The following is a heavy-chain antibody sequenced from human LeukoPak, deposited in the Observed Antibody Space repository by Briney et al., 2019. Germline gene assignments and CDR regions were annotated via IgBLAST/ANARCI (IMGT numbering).Heavy chain of an antibody. CDR1: GYTFTIDH. D-gene: IGHD3-16*01. CDR3: AKLATSDTGETY. CDR2: INPSGDST. V-gene: IGHV1-46*01. J-gene: IGHJ4*02. Sequence: ASVKVSCKASGYTFTIDHIHWVRQAPGQGLEWMGVINPSGDSTTYAQNFQGRVTMTRDTSTSTVYMELRSLRSEDTAIYYCAKLATSDTGETYWGQGTLVTVSS.